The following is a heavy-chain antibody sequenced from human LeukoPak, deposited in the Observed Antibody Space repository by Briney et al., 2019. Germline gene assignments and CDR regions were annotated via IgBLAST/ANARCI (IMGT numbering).Heavy chain of an antibody. Sequence: GGSLRLSCAASGFTFSIYSMNWVRQAPGKGLEWVSSISSSSSYIYYADSVKGRFTISRDNAKNSLYLQMNSLRAEDTAVYYCARDWAEHYYYYYGMDVWGQGTTVTVSS. CDR2: ISSSSSYI. J-gene: IGHJ6*02. D-gene: IGHD3-16*01. V-gene: IGHV3-21*01. CDR1: GFTFSIYS. CDR3: ARDWAEHYYYYYGMDV.